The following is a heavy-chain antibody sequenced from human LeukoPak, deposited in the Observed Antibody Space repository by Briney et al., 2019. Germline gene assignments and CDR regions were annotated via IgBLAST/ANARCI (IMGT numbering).Heavy chain of an antibody. CDR2: INPNSGGT. CDR1: GYTFTGYY. J-gene: IGHJ4*02. V-gene: IGHV1-2*02. D-gene: IGHD6-19*01. Sequence: ASVKVSCKASGYTFTGYYMHWVRQAPGQGLEWMAWINPNSGGTNYAQKLQGRVTMTTDTSTSTAYMELRSLRSDDTAVYYCARREQWLVGDDYWGQGTLVTVSS. CDR3: ARREQWLVGDDY.